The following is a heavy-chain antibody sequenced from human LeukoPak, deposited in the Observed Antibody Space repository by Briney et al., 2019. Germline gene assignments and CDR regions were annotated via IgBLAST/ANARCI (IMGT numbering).Heavy chain of an antibody. J-gene: IGHJ4*02. CDR1: GFTFSSYA. CDR3: ARDIVVVPAASLGIDY. Sequence: GGSLRLSCAASGFTFSSYAMHWVRQAPGKGLEWVAVISYDGSNKYYADSVKGRFTISRDNSKNTLYLQMNSLRAEDTAVYYCARDIVVVPAASLGIDYWGQGTLVIVSS. D-gene: IGHD2-2*01. V-gene: IGHV3-30-3*01. CDR2: ISYDGSNK.